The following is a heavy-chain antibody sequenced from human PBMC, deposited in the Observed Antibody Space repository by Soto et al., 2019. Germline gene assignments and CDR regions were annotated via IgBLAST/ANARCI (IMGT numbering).Heavy chain of an antibody. V-gene: IGHV3-15*01. D-gene: IGHD1-26*01. CDR1: GFTFSNAW. CDR2: IKSKTDGGTT. Sequence: PXGSLRLSCAASGFTFSNAWMSWVRQAPGKGLEWVGRIKSKTDGGTTDYAAPVKGRFTISRDDSKNTLYLQMNSLKTEDTAVYYCTTAPYSGSYYRSAFDYWGQGTLVTVSS. CDR3: TTAPYSGSYYRSAFDY. J-gene: IGHJ4*02.